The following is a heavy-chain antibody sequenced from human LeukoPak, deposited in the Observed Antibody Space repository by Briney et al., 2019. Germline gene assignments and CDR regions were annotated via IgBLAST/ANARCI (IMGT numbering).Heavy chain of an antibody. V-gene: IGHV4-31*03. J-gene: IGHJ4*02. Sequence: SETLSLTCTVSGGSISSGGYYCSWIRQHPGKGLEWVGYIYYGGSTYYNPSLKSRVTISVDTSKNQFSLKLSSVTAADTAVYYCARRGYDSSGYYYAYWGQGTLVTVSS. D-gene: IGHD3-22*01. CDR1: GGSISSGGYY. CDR3: ARRGYDSSGYYYAY. CDR2: IYYGGST.